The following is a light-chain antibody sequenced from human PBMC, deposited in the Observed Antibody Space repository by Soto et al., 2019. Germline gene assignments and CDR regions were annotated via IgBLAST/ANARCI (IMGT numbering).Light chain of an antibody. Sequence: QSVLTQPASVSGSPGQSITISCTGTSSDVGSDNLVPWYQQHPGKAPKFIIYEVSQRPAGVSYRFSGSKSGNTAYLTISGLQAEDEADYYCCSYAGSITYVFGTGTKLTVL. CDR2: EVS. J-gene: IGLJ1*01. CDR3: CSYAGSITYV. CDR1: SSDVGSDNL. V-gene: IGLV2-23*02.